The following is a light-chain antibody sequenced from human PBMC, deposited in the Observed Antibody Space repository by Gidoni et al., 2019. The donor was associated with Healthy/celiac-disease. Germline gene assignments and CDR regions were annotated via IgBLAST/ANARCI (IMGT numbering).Light chain of an antibody. V-gene: IGKV1-5*01. CDR2: DAS. Sequence: DIHMTQSPSTLSASVGDRVTITCRASQSISSWLAWYQQKPGKAPKLLIYDASSLESGVPSRFSGSGSGTEFTLTISSLQPDDFATYYCQQYNSSPLTCGGGTKVEIK. J-gene: IGKJ4*01. CDR1: QSISSW. CDR3: QQYNSSPLT.